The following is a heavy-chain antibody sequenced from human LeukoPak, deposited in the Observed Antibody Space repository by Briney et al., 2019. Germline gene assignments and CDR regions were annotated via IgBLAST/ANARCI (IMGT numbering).Heavy chain of an antibody. CDR1: GFTFADHA. J-gene: IGHJ1*01. CDR3: ARDDYNTLGYNFHH. V-gene: IGHV3-9*01. D-gene: IGHD1-1*01. Sequence: GGSLRLSCVASGFTFADHAMHWVRRAPGQGLEWVTGINWNNDGIVYAASVKGRFTVSRDNAKNTLYLQMNGLRSEDTAFYYCARDDYNTLGYNFHHWGQGTLVTVSS. CDR2: INWNNDGI.